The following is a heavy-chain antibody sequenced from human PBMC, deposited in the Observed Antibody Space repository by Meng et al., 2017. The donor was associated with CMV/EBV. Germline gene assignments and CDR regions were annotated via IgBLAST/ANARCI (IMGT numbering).Heavy chain of an antibody. CDR3: ARAAGSLLRYYFDY. CDR2: ISSSSSYI. CDR1: GFTFSSYS. D-gene: IGHD3-10*01. Sequence: GEPLRISCAASGFTFSSYSMTWVRQAPGKGLEWVSSISSSSSYIYYADSVKGRFTISRDNAKNSLYLQMNSLRAEDTAVYYCARAAGSLLRYYFDYWGQGTLVTVSS. V-gene: IGHV3-21*01. J-gene: IGHJ4*02.